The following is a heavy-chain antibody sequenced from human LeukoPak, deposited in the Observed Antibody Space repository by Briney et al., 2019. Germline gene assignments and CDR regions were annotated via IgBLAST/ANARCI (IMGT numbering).Heavy chain of an antibody. CDR3: ASARVQYQLLSPSDY. CDR2: ISGSGGST. J-gene: IGHJ4*02. V-gene: IGHV3-23*01. Sequence: GGSLRLSCAASGFTFSSYAMNWVRQAPGKGLEWVPGISGSGGSTYYADSVKGRFTISRDNSKNTLYLQMNSLRAEDTAVYYCASARVQYQLLSPSDYWGQGTLVTVSS. D-gene: IGHD2-2*01. CDR1: GFTFSSYA.